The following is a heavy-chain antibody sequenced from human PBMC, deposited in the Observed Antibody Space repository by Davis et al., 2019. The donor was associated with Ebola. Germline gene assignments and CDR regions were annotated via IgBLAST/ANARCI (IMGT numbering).Heavy chain of an antibody. CDR3: ARELITMVRGAIYYYYGMDV. CDR1: GYTFTSYG. CDR2: ISAYNGNT. J-gene: IGHJ6*02. D-gene: IGHD3-10*01. V-gene: IGHV1-18*01. Sequence: ASVKVSCKASGYTFTSYGISWLRQAPGQGLEWMGWISAYNGNTNYAQKLQGRVTMTTDTSTSTAYMELRSLRSDDTAVYYCARELITMVRGAIYYYYGMDVWGQGTTVTVSS.